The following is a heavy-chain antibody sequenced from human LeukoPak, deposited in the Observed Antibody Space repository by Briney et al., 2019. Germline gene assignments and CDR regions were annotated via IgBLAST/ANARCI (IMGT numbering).Heavy chain of an antibody. CDR3: ARDQGSLGCPNDY. D-gene: IGHD3-16*01. Sequence: GGSLRLSCAASGFTFSSYSMNWVRQAPGKGLEWVANIKQDGSEKYYVDSVKGRFTISRDNAKNSLYLQMNSLRAEDTAVYYCARDQGSLGCPNDYWGQGTLVTVSS. CDR2: IKQDGSEK. V-gene: IGHV3-7*01. J-gene: IGHJ4*02. CDR1: GFTFSSYS.